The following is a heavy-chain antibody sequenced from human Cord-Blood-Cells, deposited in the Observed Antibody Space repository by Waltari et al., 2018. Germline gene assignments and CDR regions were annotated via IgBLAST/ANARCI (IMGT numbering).Heavy chain of an antibody. D-gene: IGHD6-13*01. CDR3: ARRQLGIHDY. CDR2: IDWDDDK. J-gene: IGHJ4*02. Sequence: QVTLRESGPALVKPTQTLTLTCTFSGFSLSTSGMCVSWFRQPPGKALECLALIDWDDDKYYSTSLKTRLTISKDTSQNQVVLTMTNMDPVDTATYYCARRQLGIHDYWGQGTLVTVSS. CDR1: GFSLSTSGMC. V-gene: IGHV2-70*01.